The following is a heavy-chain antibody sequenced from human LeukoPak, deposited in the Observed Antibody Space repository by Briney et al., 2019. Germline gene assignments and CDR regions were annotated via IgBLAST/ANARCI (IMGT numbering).Heavy chain of an antibody. D-gene: IGHD2-8*01. Sequence: ASVKVSCKASGGTFINHAFSWVRQAPGQGLEWMGRIIPPLDTANYAQRFQGRVTITADKSTSTAYMELSSLKCDDTAVYYCARDKEYCSNSACFKPFDYWGQGTLVTVSS. CDR2: IIPPLDTA. V-gene: IGHV1-69*04. CDR3: ARDKEYCSNSACFKPFDY. CDR1: GGTFINHA. J-gene: IGHJ4*02.